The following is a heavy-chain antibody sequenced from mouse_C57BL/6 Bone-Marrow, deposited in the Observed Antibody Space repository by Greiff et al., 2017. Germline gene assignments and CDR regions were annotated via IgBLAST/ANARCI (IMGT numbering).Heavy chain of an antibody. V-gene: IGHV5-9*01. CDR1: GFTFSSYT. D-gene: IGHD1-1*01. J-gene: IGHJ4*01. Sequence: EVMLVESGGGLVKPGGSLKLSCAASGFTFSSYTMSWVRQTPEKRLEWVATISGGGGNTYYPDSVKGRFTISRDNAKNTLYLQMSSLRSADTALYYCARRRGSSYDAMDYWGQGTSVTVSS. CDR3: ARRRGSSYDAMDY. CDR2: ISGGGGNT.